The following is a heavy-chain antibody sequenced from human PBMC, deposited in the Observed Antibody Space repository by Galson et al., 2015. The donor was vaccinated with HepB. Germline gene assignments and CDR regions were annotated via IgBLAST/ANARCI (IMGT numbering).Heavy chain of an antibody. J-gene: IGHJ1*01. CDR3: AITYYYDSSGYLLRYFHH. CDR1: GGSISSSSYY. Sequence: LSLTCAVSGGSISSSSYYWGWIRQPPGKGLEWIGNIYSSGSTYYNPSLKSRVTIAVDTSKNQFSLKLSSVTAADTALYYCAITYYYDSSGYLLRYFHHWGQGTLVTVSS. CDR2: IYSSGST. V-gene: IGHV4-39*01. D-gene: IGHD3-22*01.